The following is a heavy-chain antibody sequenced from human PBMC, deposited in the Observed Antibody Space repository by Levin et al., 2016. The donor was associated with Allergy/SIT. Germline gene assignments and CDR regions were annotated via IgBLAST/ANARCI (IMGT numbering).Heavy chain of an antibody. J-gene: IGHJ4*02. CDR1: GFTFSSYA. D-gene: IGHD2-21*02. CDR3: ARGEGSYCGGDCYPFDY. V-gene: IGHV3-30-3*01. Sequence: GESLKISCAASGFTFSSYAMHWVRQAPGKGLEWVAVISYDGSNKYYADSVKGRFTISRDNSKNTLYLQMNSLRAEDTAVYYCARGEGSYCGGDCYPFDYWGQGTLVTVSS. CDR2: ISYDGSNK.